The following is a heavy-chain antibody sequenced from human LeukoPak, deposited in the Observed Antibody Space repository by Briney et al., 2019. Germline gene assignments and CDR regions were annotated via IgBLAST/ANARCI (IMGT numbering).Heavy chain of an antibody. V-gene: IGHV4-39*07. CDR1: GGSISSSSYY. J-gene: IGHJ5*02. CDR3: AREARLRGTKWFDP. Sequence: PSETLSLTCTVSGGSISSSSYYWSWIRQPPVRGLEWIGEINHSGSTNYNPSLKSRVTISVDTSKNQFSLKLSSVTAADTAVYYCAREARLRGTKWFDPWGQGTLVTVSS. D-gene: IGHD4-17*01. CDR2: INHSGST.